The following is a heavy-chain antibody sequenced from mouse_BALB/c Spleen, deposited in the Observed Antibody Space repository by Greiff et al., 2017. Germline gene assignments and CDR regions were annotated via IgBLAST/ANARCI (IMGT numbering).Heavy chain of an antibody. CDR1: GFTFSSYA. V-gene: IGHV5-9-4*01. Sequence: DVKLVESGGGLVKPGGSLKLSCAASGFTFSSYAMSWVRQSPEKRLEWVAEISSGGSYTYYPDTVTGRFTISRDNAKNTLYLEMSSLRSEDTAMYYCAREGGSSYVYAMDYWGQGTSVTVSS. CDR2: ISSGGSYT. D-gene: IGHD1-1*01. CDR3: AREGGSSYVYAMDY. J-gene: IGHJ4*01.